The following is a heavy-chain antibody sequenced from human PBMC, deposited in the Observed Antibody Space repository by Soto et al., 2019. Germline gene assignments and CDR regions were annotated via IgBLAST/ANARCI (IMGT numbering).Heavy chain of an antibody. CDR3: AAEPRFQQSITMIVWGNYYYGMDV. D-gene: IGHD3-22*01. V-gene: IGHV1-58*02. CDR1: GYTFTSYG. CDR2: IVVGSGNT. J-gene: IGHJ6*02. Sequence: SVKVSCKASGYTFTSYGISWVRQARGQRLEWIGWIVVGSGNTNYAQKFQERVTITRDMSTSTAYMELSSLRSEDTAVYYCAAEPRFQQSITMIVWGNYYYGMDVWGQGTTVTVSS.